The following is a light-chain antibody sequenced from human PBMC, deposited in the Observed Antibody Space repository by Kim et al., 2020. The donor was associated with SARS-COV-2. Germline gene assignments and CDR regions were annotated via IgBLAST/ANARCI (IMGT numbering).Light chain of an antibody. CDR2: ENN. J-gene: IGLJ3*02. CDR1: SSNIGNNY. Sequence: GQKVTISCSGSSSNIGNNYVSWYQQRPGTAPKLLIYENNKRPSEIPDRFSGSKSGTSATLDITGLQTGDEADYYCGTWDSSLSAGVFGGGTQLTVL. CDR3: GTWDSSLSAGV. V-gene: IGLV1-51*01.